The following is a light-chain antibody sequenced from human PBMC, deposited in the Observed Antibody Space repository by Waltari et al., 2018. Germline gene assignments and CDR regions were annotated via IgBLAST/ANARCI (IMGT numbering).Light chain of an antibody. J-gene: IGLJ2*01. V-gene: IGLV2-14*01. CDR2: EVT. CDR3: SSYTISSAIFI. CDR1: SSNVGHYNY. Sequence: QSALTQPTSVSGSLGQSITISCTGTSSNVGHYNYVSWYQHHPDNAPQLIIYEVTNRPSGVSTRFAGSKSGNTASLTISVLQAEDEAFYYCSSYTISSAIFIFGGGTKVTV.